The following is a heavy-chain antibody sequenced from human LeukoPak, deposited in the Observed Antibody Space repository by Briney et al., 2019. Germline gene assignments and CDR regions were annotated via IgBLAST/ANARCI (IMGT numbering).Heavy chain of an antibody. CDR1: GYTFTGYY. J-gene: IGHJ5*02. CDR2: INPNSGGT. CDR3: ARVPQQYYDFWSGYNWFDP. Sequence: ASVKVSCKASGYTFTGYYMHWVRQAPGQGLEWMGWINPNSGGTNYAQKFQGRVTMTRDTSISTAYMELSRLRSDDTAVYYCARVPQQYYDFWSGYNWFDPWGQGTLVTVSS. V-gene: IGHV1-2*02. D-gene: IGHD3-3*01.